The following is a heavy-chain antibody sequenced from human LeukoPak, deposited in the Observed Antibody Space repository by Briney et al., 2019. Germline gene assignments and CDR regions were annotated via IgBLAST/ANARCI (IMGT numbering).Heavy chain of an antibody. CDR1: GFTFSNYR. CDR2: ISYDGSNK. Sequence: QAGGSLRLSCAASGFTFSNYRMSWVRQAPGKGLEWVAVISYDGSNKYYADSVKGRFTISRDNSKNTLYLQMNSLRAEDTAVYYCAKDGGSVYYYDSSGTPGFDYWGQGTRVTVSS. V-gene: IGHV3-30*18. D-gene: IGHD3-22*01. CDR3: AKDGGSVYYYDSSGTPGFDY. J-gene: IGHJ4*02.